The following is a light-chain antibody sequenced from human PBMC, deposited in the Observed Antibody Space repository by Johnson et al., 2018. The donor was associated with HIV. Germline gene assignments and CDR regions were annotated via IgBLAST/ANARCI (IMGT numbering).Light chain of an antibody. V-gene: IGLV1-51*02. CDR3: GTWDTSLSTGGA. Sequence: QSVLTQSPSVSAAPGQKVTISCSGSSSTIGNKYVSWYQILPGTAPKLLIYKNNQRPSGIPDRFSGSKSGTSANLGITGLQTGDEADYYCGTWDTSLSTGGAFGTGTKVTVL. CDR2: KNN. J-gene: IGLJ1*01. CDR1: SSTIGNKY.